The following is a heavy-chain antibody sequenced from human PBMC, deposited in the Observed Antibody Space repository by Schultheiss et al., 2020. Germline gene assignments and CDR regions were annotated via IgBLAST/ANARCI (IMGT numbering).Heavy chain of an antibody. J-gene: IGHJ6*02. D-gene: IGHD2-15*01. V-gene: IGHV1-69*13. CDR3: ATNPKPHCSGGSCYSAPYYYYYGMDV. CDR2: IIPIFGTA. CDR1: GGTFSSYA. Sequence: SVKVSCKASGGTFSSYAISWVRQAPGQGLEWMGGIIPIFGTANYAQKFQGRVTITADESTSTAYMELSSLRSEDTAVYYCATNPKPHCSGGSCYSAPYYYYYGMDVWDQGTTVTVSS.